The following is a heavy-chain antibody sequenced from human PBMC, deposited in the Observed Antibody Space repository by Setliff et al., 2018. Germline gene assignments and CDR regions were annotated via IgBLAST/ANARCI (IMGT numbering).Heavy chain of an antibody. D-gene: IGHD2-2*01. Sequence: ASVKVSCKTSGGTFGTSAISWVRQAPGQGLEWVGWISPYTGKTYLAPKFQDRVTLTADTSTTTAYLQLTNLRSDDTAIYFCSRLVRFCTRTSCQRLSGDEYWGQGALVTVSS. CDR3: SRLVRFCTRTSCQRLSGDEY. V-gene: IGHV1-18*01. CDR1: GGTFGTSA. CDR2: ISPYTGKT. J-gene: IGHJ4*02.